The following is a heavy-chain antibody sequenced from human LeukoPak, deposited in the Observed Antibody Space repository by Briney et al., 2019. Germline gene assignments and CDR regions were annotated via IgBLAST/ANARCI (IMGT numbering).Heavy chain of an antibody. D-gene: IGHD6-19*01. V-gene: IGHV3-48*01. CDR3: ASELIAVAGTHKVEGGDDDAFDI. J-gene: IGHJ3*02. Sequence: PGGSLRLSCAASGFTFSNYWMHWVRQAPGKGLEWVSYITNSGTTIYYADSVKGRFTISRDNSKNTLYLQMNSLRAEDTAVYYCASELIAVAGTHKVEGGDDDAFDIWGQGTMVTVSS. CDR2: ITNSGTTI. CDR1: GFTFSNYW.